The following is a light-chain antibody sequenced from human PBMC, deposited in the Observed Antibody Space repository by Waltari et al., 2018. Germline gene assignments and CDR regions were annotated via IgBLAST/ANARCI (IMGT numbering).Light chain of an antibody. CDR1: SGRIGRRY. CDR2: DDY. V-gene: IGLV6-57*03. J-gene: IGLJ3*02. CDR3: QSYDNDNVV. Sequence: NFILTQTHSVSEPPGKTVTISCTRSSGRIGRRYVQWYPQRPGSAPTTVIYDDYQRPSGVPERFSGSIDSSSNSAYVTISGLKPEDEADYYCQSYDNDNVVFGGGTRLTVL.